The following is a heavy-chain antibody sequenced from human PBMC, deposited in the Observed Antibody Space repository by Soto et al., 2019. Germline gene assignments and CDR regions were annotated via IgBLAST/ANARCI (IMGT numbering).Heavy chain of an antibody. D-gene: IGHD1-26*01. CDR2: MSSDGSKI. CDR1: GFDFTYYA. J-gene: IGHJ4*02. Sequence: QVQLVESGGGAVQPGESLRLSCVASGFDFTYYAMHWVRQAPGKGLESVAVMSSDGSKIHHTDSVKGRFTISRDNSNNTLYLQMKSLRKEDRAIYFCGKDEGVGGTLGLFDYWGQGTVVSVSS. CDR3: GKDEGVGGTLGLFDY. V-gene: IGHV3-30*18.